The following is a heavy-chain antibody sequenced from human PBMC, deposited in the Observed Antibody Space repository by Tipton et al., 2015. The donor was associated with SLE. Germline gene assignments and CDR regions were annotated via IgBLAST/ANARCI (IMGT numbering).Heavy chain of an antibody. CDR3: ARDLGRSSGPLFYFDH. J-gene: IGHJ4*02. V-gene: IGHV3-23*01. Sequence: SLRLSCAASGFTFSSYAVSWVRQAPGKGLEWVSTISGGGGNTYYTDPVKGRFTVSRDNSKNTLYLQMNSLRAEDTGVYYCARDLGRSSGPLFYFDHWGQGTLVTVSS. D-gene: IGHD6-6*01. CDR2: ISGGGGNT. CDR1: GFTFSSYA.